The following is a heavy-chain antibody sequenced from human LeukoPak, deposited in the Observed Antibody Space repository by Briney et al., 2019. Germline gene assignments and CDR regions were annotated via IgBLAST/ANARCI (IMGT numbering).Heavy chain of an antibody. CDR1: GFTFDDYG. D-gene: IGHD1-26*01. Sequence: GGSLRLSCASSGFTFDDYGMSWVRQAPGKGLEWVSGINWNGGSTGYADSVKGRFTISRDNAKNSLYLQMNSLRVEDTALYYCARGLFSGSPGFSYYFDYWGQGTLVTVSS. CDR2: INWNGGST. J-gene: IGHJ4*02. V-gene: IGHV3-20*04. CDR3: ARGLFSGSPGFSYYFDY.